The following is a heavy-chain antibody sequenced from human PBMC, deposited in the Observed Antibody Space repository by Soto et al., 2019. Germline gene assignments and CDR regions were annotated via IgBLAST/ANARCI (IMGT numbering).Heavy chain of an antibody. V-gene: IGHV1-69*12. CDR3: ARSYCGGDCSLIYYYGMDV. Sequence: QVQLVQSGAEVKKPGSSVKVSCKASGGTFSSYAISWERQAPELGLEWMGGIIPIFGTANYAQKFQGRVTITADESTSTAYMELSSLRSEDTAVYYCARSYCGGDCSLIYYYGMDVWGQGTTVTVSS. D-gene: IGHD2-21*02. CDR2: IIPIFGTA. CDR1: GGTFSSYA. J-gene: IGHJ6*02.